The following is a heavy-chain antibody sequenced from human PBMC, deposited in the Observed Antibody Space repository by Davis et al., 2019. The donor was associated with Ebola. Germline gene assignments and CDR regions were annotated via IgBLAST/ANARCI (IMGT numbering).Heavy chain of an antibody. Sequence: GSLRLSCTVSGGSISSYYWSWIRQPPGKGLEWIGSIYYSGSTYYNPSLKSRVTISVDTSKNQFSLKLSSVTAADTAVYYCASGVSYFDYWGQGTLVTVSS. CDR1: GGSISSYY. J-gene: IGHJ4*02. V-gene: IGHV4-39*01. CDR2: IYYSGST. D-gene: IGHD3-16*01. CDR3: ASGVSYFDY.